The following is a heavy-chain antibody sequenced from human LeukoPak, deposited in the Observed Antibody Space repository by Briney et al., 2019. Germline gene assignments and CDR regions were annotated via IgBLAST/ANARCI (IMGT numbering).Heavy chain of an antibody. D-gene: IGHD1-14*01. Sequence: SETLSLTCTVSGGSISSYYWSWTRQPPGKGLEWIGYIYYSGSTNYNPSLKSRVTISVDTSKNQFSLKLSSLTAADTAVYYCARDGNGMDVWGQGTTVTVSS. CDR1: GGSISSYY. J-gene: IGHJ6*02. V-gene: IGHV4-59*01. CDR3: ARDGNGMDV. CDR2: IYYSGST.